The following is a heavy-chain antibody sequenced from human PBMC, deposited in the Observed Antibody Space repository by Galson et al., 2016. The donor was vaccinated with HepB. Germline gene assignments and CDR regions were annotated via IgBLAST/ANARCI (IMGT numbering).Heavy chain of an antibody. V-gene: IGHV4-31*03. Sequence: TLSLTCTVSGGSISSGTYYWSWIRQHPGKGLEWIGYISHSGNTFYNPSLKSRVTISVDTSKNHFSLKLSSVTAADTAVYSCARYDDNNSRLDYWGQGTLVTVSS. J-gene: IGHJ4*02. CDR2: ISHSGNT. CDR1: GGSISSGTYY. D-gene: IGHD3-22*01. CDR3: ARYDDNNSRLDY.